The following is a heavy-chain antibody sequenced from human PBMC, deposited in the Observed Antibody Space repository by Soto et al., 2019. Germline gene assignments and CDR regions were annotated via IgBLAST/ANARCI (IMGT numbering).Heavy chain of an antibody. CDR2: ISYDGSNK. D-gene: IGHD6-13*01. CDR3: ARGGGLTPSWSDARYGMDV. V-gene: IGHV3-30-3*01. Sequence: QVQLVESGGGVVQPGRSLRLSCAASGFTFSSYAMHWVRQAPGKGLEWVAVISYDGSNKYYADSVKGRFTISRDNSKNTLYLQMNSLRAEDTAVYYCARGGGLTPSWSDARYGMDVWGQGTTVTVSS. J-gene: IGHJ6*02. CDR1: GFTFSSYA.